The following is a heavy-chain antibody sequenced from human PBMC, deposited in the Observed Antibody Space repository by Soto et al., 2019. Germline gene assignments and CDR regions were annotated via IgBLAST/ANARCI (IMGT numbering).Heavy chain of an antibody. CDR3: ARGGGYGSGSYXXISMG. D-gene: IGHD3-10*01. CDR2: IYHSGST. Sequence: PSETLSLTCAVSGGSISSGGYSWSWIRPPPGKGLEWIGYIYHSGSTNYNPSLKSRVTISVDTSKNEFSLKLNSVTAADTAVYYCARGGGYGSGSYXXISMGWGQGTQVTVSS. CDR1: GGSISSGGYS. J-gene: IGHJ4*02. V-gene: IGHV4-30-2*01.